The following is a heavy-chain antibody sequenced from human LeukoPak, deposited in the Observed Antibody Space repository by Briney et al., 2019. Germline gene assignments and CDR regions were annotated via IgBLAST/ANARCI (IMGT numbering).Heavy chain of an antibody. CDR3: AKGLAITGYSFSWYYFDY. V-gene: IGHV3-23*01. D-gene: IGHD6-13*01. J-gene: IGHJ4*02. CDR1: GFTFSNYA. CDR2: ISDSGGST. Sequence: GGSLRLSCAASGFTFSNYAVSWVRQAPGKGLEWVSVISDSGGSTYYGDSVKDRFTISRDNSKNTLHLLMNSLRAEDTAVYYCAKGLAITGYSFSWYYFDYWGQGTLVTVSS.